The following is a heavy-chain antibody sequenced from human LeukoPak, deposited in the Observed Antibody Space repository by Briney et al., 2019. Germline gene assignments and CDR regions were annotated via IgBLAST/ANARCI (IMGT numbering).Heavy chain of an antibody. V-gene: IGHV3-7*01. Sequence: GGSLRLSCAASKFTFSSYWMSWVRQAPGKGLEWVANIKQDGSVQFYMDSLKGRFSVSRDNAKNSLYLQMNGLRVEDTAVYYCTRLQIAVAGPNWFDPWGQGTLVTVFS. CDR1: KFTFSSYW. J-gene: IGHJ5*02. CDR2: IKQDGSVQ. D-gene: IGHD6-19*01. CDR3: TRLQIAVAGPNWFDP.